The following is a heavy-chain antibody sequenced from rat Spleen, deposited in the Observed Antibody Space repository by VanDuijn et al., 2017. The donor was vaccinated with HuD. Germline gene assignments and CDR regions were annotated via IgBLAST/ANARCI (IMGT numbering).Heavy chain of an antibody. V-gene: IGHV5-25*01. CDR1: GFTFSNYD. Sequence: EVQLMESGGGLVQPGRSLKLSCVASGFTFSNYDMAWVRQAPTKGLEWVASISPSGGSTYYRDSVKGRFTVSRDNAKSTLYLQMDSLRSEDTATYYCARGGFDYWGQGVMVTVSS. J-gene: IGHJ2*01. CDR3: ARGGFDY. CDR2: ISPSGGST.